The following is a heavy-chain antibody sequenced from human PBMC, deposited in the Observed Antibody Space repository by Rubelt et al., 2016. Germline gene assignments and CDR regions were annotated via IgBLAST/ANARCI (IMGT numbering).Heavy chain of an antibody. J-gene: IGHJ4*02. CDR2: IYYSGST. V-gene: IGHV4-31*02. D-gene: IGHD3-22*01. CDR3: ARGYYDSSGYYYGVAYFDY. Sequence: GGSISSGGYYWSWIRQHPGKGLEWIGYIYYSGSTYYNPSLKSRVTISVDTSKNQFSLKLSSVTAADTAVYYCARGYYDSSGYYYGVAYFDYWGQGTLVTVSS. CDR1: GGSISSGGYY.